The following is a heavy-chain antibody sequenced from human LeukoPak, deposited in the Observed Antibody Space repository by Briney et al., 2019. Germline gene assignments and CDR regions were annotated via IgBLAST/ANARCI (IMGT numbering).Heavy chain of an antibody. Sequence: SETLSLTCTVSGGSISSYYWSWIRQPPGKGLEWIGYIYYSGSTNYNPSLKSRVTISVDTSRNQFSLKLSSVTAADTAVYYCATSIAVALDYWGQGTLVTVSS. V-gene: IGHV4-59*01. CDR2: IYYSGST. CDR1: GGSISSYY. J-gene: IGHJ4*02. D-gene: IGHD6-19*01. CDR3: ATSIAVALDY.